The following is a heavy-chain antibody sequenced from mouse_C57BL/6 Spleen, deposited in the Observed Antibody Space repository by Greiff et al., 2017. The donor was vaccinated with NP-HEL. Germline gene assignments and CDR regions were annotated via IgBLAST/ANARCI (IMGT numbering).Heavy chain of an antibody. CDR2: INPNNGGN. D-gene: IGHD3-2*02. V-gene: IGHV1-22*01. Sequence: EVKLMESGPELVKPGASVKMSCKASGYTFTDYNMHWVKQSHGKSLEWIGYINPNNGGNSYNQKFKGKATLTVNKSSSTAYMELRSLTSEDSAVYYCARSTAQAAWFAYWGQGTLVTVSA. J-gene: IGHJ3*01. CDR3: ARSTAQAAWFAY. CDR1: GYTFTDYN.